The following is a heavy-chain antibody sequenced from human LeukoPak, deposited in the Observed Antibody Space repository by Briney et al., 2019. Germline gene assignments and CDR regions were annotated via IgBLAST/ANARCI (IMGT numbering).Heavy chain of an antibody. CDR1: GGSITSYY. CDR3: AGHRRLAWFDP. Sequence: SETLSLTCTVSGGSITSYYWSWVRQPPGKGLEWIGYVYHSGSSGSTNYDPSLKIRVTISVDMSKNQFSLKLSSVTAADSALYYCAGHRRLAWFDPWGQGTLVTVSS. V-gene: IGHV4-59*08. J-gene: IGHJ5*02. CDR2: VYHSGSSGST.